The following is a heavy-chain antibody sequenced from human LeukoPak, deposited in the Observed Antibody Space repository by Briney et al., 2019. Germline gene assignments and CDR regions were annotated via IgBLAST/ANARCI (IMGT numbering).Heavy chain of an antibody. CDR3: ARETRRALTGDRYYFDY. Sequence: GGSLRLSCAASGFTFSSYGMHWVRQAPGKGLEGVAFIRYDGSNKYYAGSVKGRFTISRDNSKNTLYLQMNSLRAEDTAVYYCARETRRALTGDRYYFDYWGQGTLVTVSS. CDR2: IRYDGSNK. CDR1: GFTFSSYG. J-gene: IGHJ4*02. D-gene: IGHD7-27*01. V-gene: IGHV3-30*02.